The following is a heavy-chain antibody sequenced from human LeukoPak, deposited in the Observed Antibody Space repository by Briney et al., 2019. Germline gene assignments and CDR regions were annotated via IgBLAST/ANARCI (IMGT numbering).Heavy chain of an antibody. V-gene: IGHV4-34*01. CDR3: ARGMSITMIVVVIPRGYFDY. J-gene: IGHJ4*02. Sequence: PSETLSLTCAVYGGSFSGYYWSWIRQPPGKGLEWIGEINHSGSTNYNPSLKSRVTISVDTSKNQFSLKLSSVTAADTAVYYCARGMSITMIVVVIPRGYFDYWGQGTLVTVSS. CDR1: GGSFSGYY. D-gene: IGHD3-22*01. CDR2: INHSGST.